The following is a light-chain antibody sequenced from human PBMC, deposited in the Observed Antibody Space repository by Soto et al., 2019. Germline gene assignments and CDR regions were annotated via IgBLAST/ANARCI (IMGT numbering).Light chain of an antibody. CDR1: QTVNNY. Sequence: EIVLKQSPGTLSLSPGERATLSCRASQTVNNYLAWYQQKPGQAPRPVIYDASNRATGIPARFSGSGSGTDFTLTISSLEPEDSAVYYCQQRGNWPWLTFGGGTRVEIK. V-gene: IGKV3-11*01. CDR3: QQRGNWPWLT. CDR2: DAS. J-gene: IGKJ4*01.